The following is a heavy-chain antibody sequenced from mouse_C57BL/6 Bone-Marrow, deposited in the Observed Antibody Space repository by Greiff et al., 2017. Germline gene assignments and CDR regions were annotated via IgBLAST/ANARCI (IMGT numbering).Heavy chain of an antibody. V-gene: IGHV1-15*01. CDR2: IDPEPGGT. CDR3: TRGGPFDY. Sequence: QVQLQQSGAELVRPGASVTLSCKASGYTFTDYEMHWVKQTPVHGLEWIGAIDPEPGGTAYNQKFKGKAILTADKSSSPAYMELRSLTAEDSAVYYCTRGGPFDYWGQGTTRTVSS. J-gene: IGHJ2*01. CDR1: GYTFTDYE.